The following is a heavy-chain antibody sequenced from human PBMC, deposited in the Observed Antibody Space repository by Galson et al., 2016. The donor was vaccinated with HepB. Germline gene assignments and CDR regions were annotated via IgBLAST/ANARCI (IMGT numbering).Heavy chain of an antibody. Sequence: EPLSLTCAVHGGSFSGYYWSWIRQPPGKGLEWIGEINHSGSTNYNPSLKSLFIISVDTSKNQFSLNLNSVTAADTAVYYCTRGHYYFGMDVWGQGTTVTVS. V-gene: IGHV4-34*01. CDR2: INHSGST. CDR3: TRGHYYFGMDV. CDR1: GGSFSGYY. J-gene: IGHJ6*02.